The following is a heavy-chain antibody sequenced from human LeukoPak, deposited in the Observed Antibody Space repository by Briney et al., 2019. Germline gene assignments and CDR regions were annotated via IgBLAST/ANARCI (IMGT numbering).Heavy chain of an antibody. V-gene: IGHV1-2*02. CDR3: ARGVIYYDSSRWFDP. CDR2: INPNSGGT. Sequence: ASVKVSCKASRYTFTGYYMHWVRQAPGQGLEWMGWINPNSGGTNYAQKFQGRVTMTRDTSISTAYMELSRLRSDDTAVYYCARGVIYYDSSRWFDPWGQGTLVTASS. D-gene: IGHD3-22*01. J-gene: IGHJ5*02. CDR1: RYTFTGYY.